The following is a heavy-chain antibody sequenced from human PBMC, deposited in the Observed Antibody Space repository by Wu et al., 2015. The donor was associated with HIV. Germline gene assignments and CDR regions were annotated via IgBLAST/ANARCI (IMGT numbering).Heavy chain of an antibody. D-gene: IGHD4-11*01. CDR1: GYTFTNYY. CDR2: INPSGGAT. Sequence: QVQLVQSRAGVKKPGASVKVSCGTFGYTFTNYYIHWVRQAPEHGLEWMAWINPSGGATIYAEAFVGRVTVTTDTSMQTVYMELESLTSGDTAMYFCARDATPITTEFDYWGQGTLITVSS. J-gene: IGHJ4*02. V-gene: IGHV1-2*02. CDR3: ARDATPITTEFDY.